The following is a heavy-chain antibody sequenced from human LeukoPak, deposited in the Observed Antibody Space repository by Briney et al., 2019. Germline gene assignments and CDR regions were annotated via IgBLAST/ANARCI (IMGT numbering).Heavy chain of an antibody. J-gene: IGHJ5*02. CDR1: GGSFSGYY. CDR3: ARHFGFGRPYNWFDP. CDR2: IYYSGRT. D-gene: IGHD3-10*01. Sequence: SETLSLTCAVYGGSFSGYYWGWIRQSPGKGLEWIGSIYYSGRTYYNPSLKSRVTISVDTSKNQFSLKLSSVTAADTAVYYCARHFGFGRPYNWFDPWGQGTLVTVSS. V-gene: IGHV4-39*01.